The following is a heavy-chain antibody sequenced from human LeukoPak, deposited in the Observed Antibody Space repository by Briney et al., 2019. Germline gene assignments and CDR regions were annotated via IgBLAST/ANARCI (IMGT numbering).Heavy chain of an antibody. J-gene: IGHJ3*02. D-gene: IGHD3-9*01. V-gene: IGHV4-31*03. CDR2: IYYSGST. CDR1: GGSISSGGYY. Sequence: SETLSLTCTVSGGSISSGGYYWSWIRQHPGKGLEWIGYIYYSGSTYYNLSLKSRVTISVDTSKNQFSLKLSSVTAADTAVYYCARDRYYDILTGGLNDAFDIWGQGTMVTVSS. CDR3: ARDRYYDILTGGLNDAFDI.